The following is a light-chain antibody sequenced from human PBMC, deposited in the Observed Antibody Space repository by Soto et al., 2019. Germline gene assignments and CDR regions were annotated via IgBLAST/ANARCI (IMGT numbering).Light chain of an antibody. V-gene: IGKV1-39*01. CDR2: DAS. CDR1: QSISSY. J-gene: IGKJ1*01. CDR3: QQYNSYPWT. Sequence: DMPMTQPPSTLSASVGYRFTVACLSSQSISSYLDWYQQKPGKAPKGLIYDASTLQSGVPSRFSGSGSGTEYTLTISSLQPHDFATYQCQQYNSYPWTFGQGTKVDI.